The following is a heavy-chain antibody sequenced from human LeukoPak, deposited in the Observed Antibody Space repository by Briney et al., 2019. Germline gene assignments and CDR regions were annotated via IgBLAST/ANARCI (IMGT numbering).Heavy chain of an antibody. Sequence: GGSLRLPCAASGFTFSSYAMHWVRQAPGKGLEWVAVISYDGSNKYYADSVKGRFTISRDNSKNTLYLQMNSLRAEDTAVYYCARRHFQGSSPTTVDYWGQGTLVTVSS. J-gene: IGHJ4*02. CDR2: ISYDGSNK. D-gene: IGHD6-13*01. CDR3: ARRHFQGSSPTTVDY. V-gene: IGHV3-30*04. CDR1: GFTFSSYA.